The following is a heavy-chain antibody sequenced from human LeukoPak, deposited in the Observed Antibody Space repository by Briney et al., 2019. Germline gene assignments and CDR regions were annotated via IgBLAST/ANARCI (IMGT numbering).Heavy chain of an antibody. CDR1: GGSISSYY. Sequence: PSETLSLTCTVSGGSISSYYWSWIRQPPGKGLEWIGYIYDSGSTNYNPSLKSRVTISVDTSKNQFSLKLSSVTAADTAVYYCARSGSDWWHFDYWGQGTLVTVSS. J-gene: IGHJ4*02. V-gene: IGHV4-59*01. D-gene: IGHD6-19*01. CDR3: ARSGSDWWHFDY. CDR2: IYDSGST.